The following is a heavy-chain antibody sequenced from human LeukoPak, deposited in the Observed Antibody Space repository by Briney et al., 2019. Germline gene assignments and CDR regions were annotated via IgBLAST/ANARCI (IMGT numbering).Heavy chain of an antibody. CDR2: INPSGGST. CDR1: GYTFTSYY. V-gene: IGHV1-46*01. CDR3: AREPQGQQLDY. Sequence: PGASVKVSCKASGYTFTSYYMHWVRQTPGQGLEWMGIINPSGGSTSYAQKFQGRVTMTRDTSTSTVYMELSSLRSEDTAVYYCAREPQGQQLDYWGQGTLVTVSS. D-gene: IGHD6-13*01. J-gene: IGHJ4*02.